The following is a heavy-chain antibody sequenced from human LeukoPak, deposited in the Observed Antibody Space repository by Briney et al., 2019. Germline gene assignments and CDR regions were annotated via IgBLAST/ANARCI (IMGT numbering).Heavy chain of an antibody. Sequence: ASVKVSCTVSGSSLSGLSMHWVRHSPPKGLEWLGGFHPEDGEIIYAQNFQGRVTMTEDTSTDTAYMELRGLRSEDTAVYYCVTGDHSPYYFHYWGQGTLVTVSS. CDR2: FHPEDGEI. CDR1: GSSLSGLS. J-gene: IGHJ4*02. D-gene: IGHD1-26*01. V-gene: IGHV1-24*01. CDR3: VTGDHSPYYFHY.